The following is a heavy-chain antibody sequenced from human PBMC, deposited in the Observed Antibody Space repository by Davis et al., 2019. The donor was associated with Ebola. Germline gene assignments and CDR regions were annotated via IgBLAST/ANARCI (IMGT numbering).Heavy chain of an antibody. CDR1: GFTFSSYS. CDR3: AREIGWLQLGLDY. CDR2: ISSSSTTI. V-gene: IGHV3-48*02. Sequence: PGGSLRLSCAASGFTFSSYSMNWVRQAPGKGPEWVSYISSSSTTIYYADSVKGRFTISRDNAKNSLFLQMHSLRDEDTAVYYCAREIGWLQLGLDYWGQGTLVTVSS. D-gene: IGHD5-24*01. J-gene: IGHJ4*02.